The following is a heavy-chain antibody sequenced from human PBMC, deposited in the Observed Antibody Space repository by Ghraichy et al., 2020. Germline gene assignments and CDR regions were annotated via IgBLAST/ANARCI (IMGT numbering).Heavy chain of an antibody. Sequence: SEPLSLTCTVSGGSISSSSYYWGWIRQPPGKGLEWIGSIYYSGSTYYNPSLKSRVTISVDTSKNQFSLKLSSLTAADTAVYYCARHQWLAPFDYWGQGTLVTVSS. D-gene: IGHD6-19*01. V-gene: IGHV4-39*01. J-gene: IGHJ4*02. CDR3: ARHQWLAPFDY. CDR1: GGSISSSSYY. CDR2: IYYSGST.